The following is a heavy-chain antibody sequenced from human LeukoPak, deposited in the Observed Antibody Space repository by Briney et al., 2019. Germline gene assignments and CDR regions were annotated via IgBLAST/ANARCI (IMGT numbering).Heavy chain of an antibody. V-gene: IGHV3-30*18. Sequence: QTGGSLRLSCAASGFTFSSYGMHWVRQAPGKGLEWVAVISYDGSNKYYADSVKGRFTISRDNSKNTLYLQMNSLRAEDTAVYYCAKDPMTSYDILTGFGSSKPPVYYYYGMDVWGQGTTVTVSS. D-gene: IGHD3-9*01. J-gene: IGHJ6*02. CDR3: AKDPMTSYDILTGFGSSKPPVYYYYGMDV. CDR2: ISYDGSNK. CDR1: GFTFSSYG.